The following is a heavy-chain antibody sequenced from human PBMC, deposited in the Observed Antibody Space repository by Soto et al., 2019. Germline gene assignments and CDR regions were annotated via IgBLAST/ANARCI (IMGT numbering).Heavy chain of an antibody. CDR2: ISGSGGST. V-gene: IGHV3-23*01. D-gene: IGHD3-22*01. CDR3: AKDWLNNVYYDTSPI. J-gene: IGHJ3*02. CDR1: GFTFSSYA. Sequence: GGSLRRSPAPTGFTFSSYAMSWVRQAPAKGLEWVSAISGSGGSTYYADSVKGRFTISRDNSKNTLYLQMNSLRAANTAVYYFAKDWLNNVYYDTSPIWGQGTMVTVSS.